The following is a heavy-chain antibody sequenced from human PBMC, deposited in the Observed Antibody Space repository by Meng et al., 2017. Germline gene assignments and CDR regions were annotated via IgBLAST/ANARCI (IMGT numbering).Heavy chain of an antibody. CDR3: ARGHNDYGDYPNWFDP. CDR1: GGSISSSSYY. D-gene: IGHD4-17*01. J-gene: IGHJ5*02. Sequence: LRLQESGPGLVKPSEPLALTCTVSGGSISSSSYYWGWIRQPPGKGLEWIGSIYYSGSTYYNPSLKSRVTISVDTSKNQFSLKLSSVTAADTAVYYCARGHNDYGDYPNWFDPWGQGTLVTVSS. CDR2: IYYSGST. V-gene: IGHV4-39*07.